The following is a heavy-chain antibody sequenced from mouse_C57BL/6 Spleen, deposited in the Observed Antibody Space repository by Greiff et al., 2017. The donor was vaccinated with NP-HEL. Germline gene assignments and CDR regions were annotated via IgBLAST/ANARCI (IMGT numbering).Heavy chain of an antibody. CDR3: ARGTTVGYWYFDV. Sequence: QVQLQQPGAELVRPGSSVKLSCKASGYTFTSYWMHWVKQRPIQGLEWIGNIDPSDSETHYNQKFKDKATLTVDKSSSTAYMQLSSLTSEDSAVYYCARGTTVGYWYFDVWGTGTTVTVSS. D-gene: IGHD1-1*01. CDR2: IDPSDSET. J-gene: IGHJ1*03. V-gene: IGHV1-52*01. CDR1: GYTFTSYW.